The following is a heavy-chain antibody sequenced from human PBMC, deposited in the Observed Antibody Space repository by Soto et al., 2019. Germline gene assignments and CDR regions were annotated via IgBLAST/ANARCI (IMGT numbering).Heavy chain of an antibody. CDR1: GFTLSSYW. CDR2: IKQDGSEK. CDR3: ARDWYYDILTGYSPWYFDY. V-gene: IGHV3-7*04. D-gene: IGHD3-9*01. J-gene: IGHJ4*02. Sequence: GGSLRLSCAASGFTLSSYWMSWVRQAPGKGLEWVANIKQDGSEKYYVDSVKGRFTISRDNAKNSLYLQMNSLRAEDTAVYYCARDWYYDILTGYSPWYFDYWGQGTLVTVSS.